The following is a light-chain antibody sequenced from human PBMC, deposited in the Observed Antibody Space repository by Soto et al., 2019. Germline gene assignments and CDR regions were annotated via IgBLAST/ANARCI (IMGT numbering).Light chain of an antibody. CDR2: GAS. V-gene: IGKV3-20*01. Sequence: EIVLTQSPGTLSLSPGERATLSCRASQSVSSSYLAWYQQKPGKAPRLLIYGASSRATGIPDRFSGSGSGTDFTLTISRLEPEDFAVYYCQQYGNSPLTFGGGTKVEIK. CDR1: QSVSSSY. CDR3: QQYGNSPLT. J-gene: IGKJ4*01.